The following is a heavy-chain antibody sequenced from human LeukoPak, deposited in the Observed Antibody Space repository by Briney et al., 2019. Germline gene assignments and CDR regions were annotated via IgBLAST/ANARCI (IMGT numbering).Heavy chain of an antibody. V-gene: IGHV3-21*01. Sequence: GGSLRLSCAASGFPFSSYSMNWARQAPGKGLEWVSSISSSSSNIFYADSVKGRFTISRDNARSSLYLQMNSLRPEDTAVYYCARPVDSGTYYRYFDYWGQGTLVTVSS. D-gene: IGHD1-26*01. CDR1: GFPFSSYS. CDR2: ISSSSSNI. J-gene: IGHJ4*02. CDR3: ARPVDSGTYYRYFDY.